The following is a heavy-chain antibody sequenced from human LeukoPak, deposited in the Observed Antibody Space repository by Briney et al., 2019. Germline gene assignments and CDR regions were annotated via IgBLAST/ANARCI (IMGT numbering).Heavy chain of an antibody. CDR3: AGGWGSLDAFDI. D-gene: IGHD3-16*01. V-gene: IGHV3-48*01. Sequence: PGGSLRLSCAASGFTFSSYSMNWVRQAPGKGLEWVSYISSRSSTIYYADSVKGRFTISRDNAKNSLYLQMNSLRAEDTAVYYCAGGWGSLDAFDIWGQGTMVTVSS. CDR2: ISSRSSTI. CDR1: GFTFSSYS. J-gene: IGHJ3*02.